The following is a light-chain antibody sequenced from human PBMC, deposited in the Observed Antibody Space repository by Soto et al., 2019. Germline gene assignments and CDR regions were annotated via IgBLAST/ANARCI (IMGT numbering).Light chain of an antibody. Sequence: EIVLTQSPGTLSLSPGDRATLSCRACQIFSSSYLAWYQHKPGQAPRLLIYGASTRASGIPDRFSGGGSGTDFTLTISRLEPEDFAVYYCQQYGRSPPGFTFGPGTKVDIK. CDR2: GAS. V-gene: IGKV3-20*01. J-gene: IGKJ3*01. CDR3: QQYGRSPPGFT. CDR1: QIFSSSY.